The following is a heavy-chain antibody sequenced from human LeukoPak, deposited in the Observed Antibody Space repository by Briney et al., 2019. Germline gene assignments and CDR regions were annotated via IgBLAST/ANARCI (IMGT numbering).Heavy chain of an antibody. CDR2: INPNGDAT. J-gene: IGHJ5*02. CDR3: ARPLFCAFDNCGYWLDP. D-gene: IGHD1-20*01. CDR1: GYPFTKYL. V-gene: IGHV1-46*01. Sequence: AFGEVFFKTSGYPFTKYLIHWGRPAPGQGVEGVGTINPNGDATNYAPRLQGRLTLTQDTSTSTVYMELRGLTSDDTAVYYCARPLFCAFDNCGYWLDPWGPGTLVTVSS.